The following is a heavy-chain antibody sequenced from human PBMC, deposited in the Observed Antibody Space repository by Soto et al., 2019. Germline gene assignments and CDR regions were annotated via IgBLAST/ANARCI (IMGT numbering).Heavy chain of an antibody. J-gene: IGHJ6*02. CDR2: ISGRGST. CDR1: GFTFSNYA. Sequence: PGGSLRLSCAASGFTFSNYAMSWVRQAPGKGLEWVSGISGRGSTTYADSVKGRFAISRDNSKNMVYLQMNDLRADDSAVYYCARGGVYGGDHYYTAMDVWGQGTTVTVSS. D-gene: IGHD3-3*01. V-gene: IGHV3-23*01. CDR3: ARGGVYGGDHYYTAMDV.